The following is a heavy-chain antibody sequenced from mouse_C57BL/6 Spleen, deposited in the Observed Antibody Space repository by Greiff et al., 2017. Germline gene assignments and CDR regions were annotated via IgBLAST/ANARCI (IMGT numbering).Heavy chain of an antibody. CDR3: ARWGSYVDYAMAY. D-gene: IGHD1-1*02. V-gene: IGHV1-7*01. CDR2: ITPCSGYT. Sequence: VKVVESGAELAKPGASVKLSCKASGYTFTSYWMHWVKPRPGQGLEWIGSITPCSGYTKYNQKFKDKATLTADKSSSTAYMQLRSLTYEDSAVYYSARWGSYVDYAMAYWGQGTSVTVSA. J-gene: IGHJ4*01. CDR1: GYTFTSYW.